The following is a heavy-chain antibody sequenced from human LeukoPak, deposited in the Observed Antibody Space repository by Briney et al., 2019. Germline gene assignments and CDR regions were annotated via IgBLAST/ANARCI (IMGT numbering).Heavy chain of an antibody. CDR1: GYTFIGYY. V-gene: IGHV1-2*02. J-gene: IGHJ4*02. CDR3: ARDSYYYDSSTVDY. CDR2: INPNSGGT. D-gene: IGHD3-22*01. Sequence: ASVKVSCKASGYTFIGYYMHWVRQAPGQGLEWMGWINPNSGGTNYAQKFQGRVTMTRDTSISTAYMELSRLRSDDTAVYYCARDSYYYDSSTVDYWGQGTLVTVSS.